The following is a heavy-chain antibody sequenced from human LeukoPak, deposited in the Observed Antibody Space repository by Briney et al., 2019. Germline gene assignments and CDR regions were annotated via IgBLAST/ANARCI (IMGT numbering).Heavy chain of an antibody. Sequence: SETLSLTCTVSGGSISIGGYYWSWIRQHPGKGLEWIGYIYYSGSTYYNPSLKSRVTISVDTSNNQFSLRLTSVTAADTAVYYCARDQVYYYGMDVWGQGTTVTVSS. CDR2: IYYSGST. V-gene: IGHV4-31*03. CDR3: ARDQVYYYGMDV. CDR1: GGSISIGGYY. J-gene: IGHJ6*02.